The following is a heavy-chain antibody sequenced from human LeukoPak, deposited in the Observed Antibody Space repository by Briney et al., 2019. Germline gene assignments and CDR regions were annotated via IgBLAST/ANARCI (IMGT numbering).Heavy chain of an antibody. D-gene: IGHD6-25*01. J-gene: IGHJ4*02. CDR1: GFTFSSYW. Sequence: GGSLRLSCAASGFTFSSYWMSWVRQAPGKGLEWVANMKQDGSEKYYVDSVKGRFTISRDNAKNSVYLQMNSLRAENTAVYYCARDWRLYFDYWGQGTLVTVSS. CDR3: ARDWRLYFDY. V-gene: IGHV3-7*01. CDR2: MKQDGSEK.